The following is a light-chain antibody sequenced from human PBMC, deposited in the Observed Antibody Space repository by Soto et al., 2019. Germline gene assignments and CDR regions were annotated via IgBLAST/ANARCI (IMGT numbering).Light chain of an antibody. CDR2: WAS. CDR1: QSVLYSSNNKNY. Sequence: DIVMTQSPDSLAVSLGERATINCKSSQSVLYSSNNKNYFAWYQQKPGQPPKLLIYWASTRESGVPDRFSGSGSGTDFTLTISSLQAEDVAVYYCQQYYSTLSFGPGTKVDIK. V-gene: IGKV4-1*01. J-gene: IGKJ3*01. CDR3: QQYYSTLS.